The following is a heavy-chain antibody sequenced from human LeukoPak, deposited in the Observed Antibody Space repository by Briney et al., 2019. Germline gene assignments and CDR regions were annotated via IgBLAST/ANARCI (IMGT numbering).Heavy chain of an antibody. CDR2: ISWNSGSI. J-gene: IGHJ4*02. Sequence: PGGSLRLSCAASGFTFDDYAMHWVRQAPGKGLEWVSGISWNSGSIGYADSVKGRFTISRDNAKNSLYLQMNSLRAEDTALYYCAKGGGSSWWLEDYWGQGTLVTVSS. D-gene: IGHD6-13*01. V-gene: IGHV3-9*01. CDR1: GFTFDDYA. CDR3: AKGGGSSWWLEDY.